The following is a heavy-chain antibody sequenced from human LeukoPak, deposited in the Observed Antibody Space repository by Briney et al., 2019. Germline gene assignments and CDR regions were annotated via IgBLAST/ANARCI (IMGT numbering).Heavy chain of an antibody. CDR3: ARGAYCSGGRCPGAFDI. CDR2: IWYDGSNK. D-gene: IGHD2-15*01. J-gene: IGHJ3*02. V-gene: IGHV3-33*01. Sequence: PGGSLRLSCAASGCTFSTYAMYLGRQAPGKGLEWVTVIWYDGSNKYYADSVKGRFTISRDNSKNPVYLQMNSLREDDTAVYYCARGAYCSGGRCPGAFDIWGQGTMVTVSS. CDR1: GCTFSTYA.